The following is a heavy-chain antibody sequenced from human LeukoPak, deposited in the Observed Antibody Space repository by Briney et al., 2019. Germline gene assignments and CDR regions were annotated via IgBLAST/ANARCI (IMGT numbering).Heavy chain of an antibody. D-gene: IGHD3-22*01. CDR1: GGSITGYY. Sequence: SDTLSLTCSVSGGSITGYYWNWIRQPPGKGMEWIAYMHSSGTAIYNPSLKSRVTMSVDTSKKQFSLKLSSVTASDTAVYYCASQFYYDSRGYPAFDYWGQGTLATVSS. J-gene: IGHJ4*02. CDR2: MHSSGTA. V-gene: IGHV4-59*08. CDR3: ASQFYYDSRGYPAFDY.